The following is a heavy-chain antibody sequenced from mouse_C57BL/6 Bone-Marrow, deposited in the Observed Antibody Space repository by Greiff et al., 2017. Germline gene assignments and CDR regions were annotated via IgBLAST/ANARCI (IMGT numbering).Heavy chain of an antibody. V-gene: IGHV5-6*01. D-gene: IGHD6-2*01. CDR1: GFTFSSYG. CDR2: ISSGGSYT. Sequence: DVQLVESGGDLVKPGGSLKLSCAASGFTFSSYGMSWVRQTPDKRLEWVATISSGGSYTYYTDSVKGRFTISRDNATNTLYLQMSSLKSEDTAMYYCARLSPFAYWGQGTLVTVSA. J-gene: IGHJ3*01. CDR3: ARLSPFAY.